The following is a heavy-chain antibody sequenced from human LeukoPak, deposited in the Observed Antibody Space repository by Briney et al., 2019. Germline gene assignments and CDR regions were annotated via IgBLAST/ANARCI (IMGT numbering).Heavy chain of an antibody. D-gene: IGHD6-19*01. CDR2: FSRGGSIT. J-gene: IGHJ4*02. CDR1: GCTLSSYA. CDR3: ASRQDLGWHYDN. Sequence: GGSLRLSCAASGCTLSSYAMSWVRQAAGKGLEWVWGFSRGGSITNYEESVKGRFNISSDISKNTLYLQMNSQRAEDTAVYYCASRQDLGWHYDNWGQGTLVTVSS. V-gene: IGHV3-23*01.